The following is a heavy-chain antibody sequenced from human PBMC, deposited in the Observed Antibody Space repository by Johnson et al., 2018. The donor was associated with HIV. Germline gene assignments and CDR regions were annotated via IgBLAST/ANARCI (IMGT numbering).Heavy chain of an antibody. CDR1: GLNFSDYG. J-gene: IGHJ3*02. CDR2: ISFDGSNE. CDR3: ASILVVAAQEADAFDI. D-gene: IGHD2-15*01. Sequence: QVQLVESGGGVVQPGRSVRLSCAASGLNFSDYGMHWVRQAPGKGLEWVAVISFDGSNEYYADSVKGRFHISRDNSKNTLYLQMNSLRAEDTAVYYCASILVVAAQEADAFDIWGQGTMVTVSS. V-gene: IGHV3-30*04.